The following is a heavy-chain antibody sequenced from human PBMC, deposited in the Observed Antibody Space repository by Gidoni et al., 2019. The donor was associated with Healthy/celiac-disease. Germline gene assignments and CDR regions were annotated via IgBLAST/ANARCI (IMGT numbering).Heavy chain of an antibody. CDR2: ISGIGVIT. CDR3: AKDLRDCSSTSCYILDAFDI. V-gene: IGHV3-23*01. Sequence: EVQLLEYGGGLGQPGGSLRLSFAASGFTVGSYSITWVRQCPGKGMEWVAAISGIGVITYYADSVKCRFTISRYNSKNTLYLQLNSLRAEDTAVYYCAKDLRDCSSTSCYILDAFDIWGQGTMVTVSS. D-gene: IGHD2-2*02. CDR1: GFTVGSYS. J-gene: IGHJ3*02.